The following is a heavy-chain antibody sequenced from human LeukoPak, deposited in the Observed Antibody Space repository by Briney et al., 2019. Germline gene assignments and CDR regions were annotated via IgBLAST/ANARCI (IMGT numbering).Heavy chain of an antibody. Sequence: PGRSLRLSCAASGFTFDDYAMHWVRHAPGKGLEWVSRISWNSDNIEHADSVKGRFTISRDNARNSLFLQMNSLRPEDTALYYCARGNYYDSSGFYGFFSNYWGQGTPVTVSS. J-gene: IGHJ4*02. CDR3: ARGNYYDSSGFYGFFSNY. CDR1: GFTFDDYA. V-gene: IGHV3-9*01. D-gene: IGHD3-22*01. CDR2: ISWNSDNI.